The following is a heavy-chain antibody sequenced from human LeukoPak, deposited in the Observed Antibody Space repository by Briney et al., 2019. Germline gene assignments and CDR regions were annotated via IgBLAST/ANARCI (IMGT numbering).Heavy chain of an antibody. V-gene: IGHV5-51*01. CDR2: IYPGDSDT. J-gene: IGHJ6*03. D-gene: IGHD3-10*01. CDR3: ARHSNDMVRGVNYYYCYMDV. Sequence: GESLKISCQGSGYSFTSYWTGWVRQLPGKGLEWMGIIYPGDSDTRYSPSFQGQVTISADKSISTAYLQWSSLKASDTAMYYCARHSNDMVRGVNYYYCYMDVWGKGTTVTVSS. CDR1: GYSFTSYW.